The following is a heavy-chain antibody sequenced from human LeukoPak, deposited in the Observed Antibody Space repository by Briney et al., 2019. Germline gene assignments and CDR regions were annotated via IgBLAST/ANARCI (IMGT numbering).Heavy chain of an antibody. CDR1: GGSFSGYY. CDR2: IYTSGST. CDR3: ARSILEWFGP. J-gene: IGHJ5*02. D-gene: IGHD3-3*01. V-gene: IGHV4-59*10. Sequence: PSETLSLTCAVYGGSFSGYYWSWIRQPAGKGLEWIGRIYTSGSTNYNPSPKSRVTMSVDTSKNQFSLKLSSVTAADTAVYYCARSILEWFGPWGQGTLVTVSS.